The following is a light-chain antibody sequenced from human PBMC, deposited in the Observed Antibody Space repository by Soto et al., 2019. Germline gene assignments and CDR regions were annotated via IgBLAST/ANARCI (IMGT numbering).Light chain of an antibody. CDR1: QDVGNF. CDR3: QQYGSLPIT. CDR2: DAS. Sequence: QMTQSPSSLSASIGDRVTISCQASQDVGNFLNWYQQRPGRAPYLLIYDASNLDSGVSSRFSGSGSGRDFSSTITSLQPDDVATYFCQQYGSLPITFGQGTRLEIK. J-gene: IGKJ5*01. V-gene: IGKV1-33*01.